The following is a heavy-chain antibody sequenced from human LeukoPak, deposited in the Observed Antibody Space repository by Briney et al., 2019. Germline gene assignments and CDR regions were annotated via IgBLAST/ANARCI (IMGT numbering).Heavy chain of an antibody. CDR3: ARGMYSNGRYGRPVGYYFDY. V-gene: IGHV4-59*01. CDR1: GGSISSYY. Sequence: SETLSLTCTVSGGSISSYYWSWIRQPSGKGLEWIGYIYYSGSTNYNPSLKSPVTIPVDTPKNQFSLKLSSFTPADTAVYYCARGMYSNGRYGRPVGYYFDYWGQGTLVTVSS. J-gene: IGHJ4*02. CDR2: IYYSGST. D-gene: IGHD6-19*01.